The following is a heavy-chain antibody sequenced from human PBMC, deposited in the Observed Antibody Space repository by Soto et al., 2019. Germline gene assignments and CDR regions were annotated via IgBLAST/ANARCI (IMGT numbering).Heavy chain of an antibody. CDR3: ATTYCSGGSCFVDY. Sequence: QVQLVESGGGVVQPGRSLRLSCAASGFTFSSYGMHWVRQAPGKGLEWVAVISYDGSNKYYADSVKGRFTISRDNSKNTLYLQMNSLRVEDTAVYYCATTYCSGGSCFVDYWGQGTLVTVSS. J-gene: IGHJ4*02. CDR2: ISYDGSNK. D-gene: IGHD2-15*01. CDR1: GFTFSSYG. V-gene: IGHV3-30*03.